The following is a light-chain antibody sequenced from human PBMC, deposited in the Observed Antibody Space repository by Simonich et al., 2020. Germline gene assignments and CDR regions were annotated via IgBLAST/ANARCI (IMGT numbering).Light chain of an antibody. Sequence: QSALTQPASVSGSPGQSITISCTGTSSDVGSYNLVSWYHQHPGKAPKLMIYEGSKRPSGVSNRVSGSKSGNTASLTISGLQAEDEADYYCCSYAGSSTFVFGTGTKVTVL. J-gene: IGLJ1*01. CDR3: CSYAGSSTFV. CDR1: SSDVGSYNL. V-gene: IGLV2-23*03. CDR2: EGS.